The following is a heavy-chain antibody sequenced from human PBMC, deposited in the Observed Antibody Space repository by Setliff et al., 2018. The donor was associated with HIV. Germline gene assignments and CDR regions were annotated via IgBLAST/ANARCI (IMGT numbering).Heavy chain of an antibody. CDR1: GYPFTSYG. CDR3: GRVPYKSAWFSGGHNPFDV. CDR2: ISPYNGNT. V-gene: IGHV1-18*01. D-gene: IGHD6-19*01. J-gene: IGHJ3*01. Sequence: ASVKVSCKASGYPFTSYGISWVRQAPGQGLEWMGWISPYNGNTEYERKVQGRVTMTIDTSTSTVYMDLRSLTSDDTAVYYCGRVPYKSAWFSGGHNPFDVWGQGTMVTVSS.